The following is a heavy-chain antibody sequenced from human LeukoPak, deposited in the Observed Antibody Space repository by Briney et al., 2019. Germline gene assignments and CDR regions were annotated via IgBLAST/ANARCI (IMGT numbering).Heavy chain of an antibody. CDR1: GFTVSSNY. CDR3: AKDRIPPRY. CDR2: IYSGGNT. D-gene: IGHD2-2*02. V-gene: IGHV3-53*01. Sequence: QTGGSLRLSCAASGFTVSSNYMSWVRQAPGKGLEWVSVIYSGGNTYYADSVKGRFTISRDNSKNTLYLQMNSLRGEDTAVYYCAKDRIPPRYWGQGTLVTVSS. J-gene: IGHJ4*02.